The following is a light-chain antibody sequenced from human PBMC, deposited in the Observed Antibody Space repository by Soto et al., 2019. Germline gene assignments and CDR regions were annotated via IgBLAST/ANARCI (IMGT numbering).Light chain of an antibody. V-gene: IGLV2-14*01. CDR2: EVI. J-gene: IGLJ3*02. Sequence: QSALTQPASVSGSPGQSITISCAGTSSDVGGYNYVSWYQQHPGKAPKLMIYEVINRPSGVSNRFSGSKSGNTASLTISGLQAEDEADYYCSSYTSINNWGFGGGTKLTVL. CDR1: SSDVGGYNY. CDR3: SSYTSINNWG.